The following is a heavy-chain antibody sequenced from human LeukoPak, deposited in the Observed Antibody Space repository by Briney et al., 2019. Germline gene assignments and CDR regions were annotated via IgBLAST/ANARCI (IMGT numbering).Heavy chain of an antibody. CDR1: GFSFSSYE. CDR2: ISSSGSAI. CDR3: ASKGGFDD. Sequence: GGSLRLSCAASGFSFSSYEMNWVRQAPGKGLEWVSYISSSGSAIFYADSVKGRFTISRDNAKNSLFLQMNSLRAEDTAFYYCASKGGFDDWGQGTLATVSS. V-gene: IGHV3-48*03. D-gene: IGHD2-15*01. J-gene: IGHJ4*02.